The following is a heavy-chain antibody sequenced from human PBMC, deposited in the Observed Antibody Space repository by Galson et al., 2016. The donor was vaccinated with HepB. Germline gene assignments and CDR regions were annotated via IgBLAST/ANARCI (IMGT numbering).Heavy chain of an antibody. J-gene: IGHJ6*04. CDR2: ISADNGNT. V-gene: IGHV1-18*01. Sequence: SVKVSCKASGYTFTKYGISWVRQAPGQGLEWMGWISADNGNTNYAQKFQGRVTMTTDTSTSTAYMELRSLRSDDTAVYYCAREGTIFGVVKGMDVWGTGTTVTVSS. D-gene: IGHD3-3*01. CDR3: AREGTIFGVVKGMDV. CDR1: GYTFTKYG.